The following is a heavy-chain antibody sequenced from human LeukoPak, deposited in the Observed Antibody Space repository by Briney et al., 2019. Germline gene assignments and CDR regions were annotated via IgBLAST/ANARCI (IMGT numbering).Heavy chain of an antibody. D-gene: IGHD3-22*01. CDR3: AKEGVDSSGYPYYFDY. V-gene: IGHV3-23*01. CDR2: ISGSGGST. CDR1: GFTFSSYS. J-gene: IGHJ4*02. Sequence: GGSLRLSCAASGFTFSSYSMNWVRQAPGKGLEWVSAISGSGGSTYYADSVKGRFTISRDNSKNTLYLQMNNLRAEDTAVYYCAKEGVDSSGYPYYFDYWGQGTLVTVSS.